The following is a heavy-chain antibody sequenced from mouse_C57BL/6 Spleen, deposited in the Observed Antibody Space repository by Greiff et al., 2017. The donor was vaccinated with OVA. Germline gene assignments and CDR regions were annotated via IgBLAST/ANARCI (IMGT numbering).Heavy chain of an antibody. CDR3: ARKYYYGSRYFDV. CDR2: IDPEDGET. D-gene: IGHD1-1*01. J-gene: IGHJ1*03. CDR1: GFNIKDYY. V-gene: IGHV14-2*01. Sequence: EVQLQQSGAELVKPGASVKLSCTASGFNIKDYYMHWVKQRTEQGLEWIGRIDPEDGETKYAPKFQGKATITADTSSNTADLQLSSLTSEDTAVYYCARKYYYGSRYFDVWGTGTTVTVSS.